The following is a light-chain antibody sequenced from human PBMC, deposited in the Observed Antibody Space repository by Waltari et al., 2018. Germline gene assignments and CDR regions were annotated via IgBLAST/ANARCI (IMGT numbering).Light chain of an antibody. CDR3: QQYNNWPPNT. V-gene: IGKV3-15*01. J-gene: IGKJ2*01. Sequence: ETLMTQPPANLSVSAGESATISCRASESVRSKLAWYQRKPGQAPRLLIYDASTRATGVPARFTGSGSGTEFTLTISSLQSEDFAVYYCQQYNNWPPNTFGQGTKLEI. CDR1: ESVRSK. CDR2: DAS.